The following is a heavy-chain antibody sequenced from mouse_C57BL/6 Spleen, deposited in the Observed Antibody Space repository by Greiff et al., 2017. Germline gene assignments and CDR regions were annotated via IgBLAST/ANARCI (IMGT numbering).Heavy chain of an antibody. CDR2: IYPGDGDT. Sequence: QVQLKQSGPELVKPGASVKISCKASGYAFSSSWMNWVKQRPGKGLEWIGRIYPGDGDTNYNGKFKGKATLTADKSSSTAYMQLSSLTSEDSAVYFCARAYITTVVSYWYFDVWGTGTTVTVSS. CDR3: ARAYITTVVSYWYFDV. J-gene: IGHJ1*03. CDR1: GYAFSSSW. V-gene: IGHV1-82*01. D-gene: IGHD1-1*01.